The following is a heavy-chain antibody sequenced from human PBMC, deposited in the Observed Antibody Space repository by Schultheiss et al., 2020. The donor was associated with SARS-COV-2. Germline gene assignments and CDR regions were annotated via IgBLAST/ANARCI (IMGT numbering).Heavy chain of an antibody. CDR1: GGSISGYF. Sequence: SETLSLTCSVSGGSISGYFWSWIRQPPGKGLEWIGEINHSGSTNYNPSLKSRVTISVDKSKNQFSLKLSSVTAADTAVYYCARDSGGWYWFDPWGQGTLVTVSS. J-gene: IGHJ5*02. CDR2: INHSGST. D-gene: IGHD6-19*01. V-gene: IGHV4-34*01. CDR3: ARDSGGWYWFDP.